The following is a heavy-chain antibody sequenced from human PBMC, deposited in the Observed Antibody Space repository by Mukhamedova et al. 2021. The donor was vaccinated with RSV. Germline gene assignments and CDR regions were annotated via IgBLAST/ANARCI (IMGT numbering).Heavy chain of an antibody. V-gene: IGHV3-7*01. D-gene: IGHD2-2*01. Sequence: VDSVKGRFTISRDNAKNSLYLQMNSLRAEDTAVYYCARGTVGYQLPLSPRNYFDYWGQGTLVTVSS. CDR3: ARGTVGYQLPLSPRNYFDY. J-gene: IGHJ4*02.